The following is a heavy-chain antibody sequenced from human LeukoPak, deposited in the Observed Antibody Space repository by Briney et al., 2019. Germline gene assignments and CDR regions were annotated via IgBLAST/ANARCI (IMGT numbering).Heavy chain of an antibody. D-gene: IGHD6-19*01. V-gene: IGHV3-21*01. CDR3: AKLGGIAVAGPLTRNDY. CDR1: GFTFSSYS. J-gene: IGHJ4*02. CDR2: ISSSSSYI. Sequence: GGSLRLSCAASGFTFSSYSMNWVRQAPGKGLEWVSSISSSSSYIYYADSVMGRFTISRDNSKNTLYLQMNSLRAEDTAVYYCAKLGGIAVAGPLTRNDYWGQGTLVTVSS.